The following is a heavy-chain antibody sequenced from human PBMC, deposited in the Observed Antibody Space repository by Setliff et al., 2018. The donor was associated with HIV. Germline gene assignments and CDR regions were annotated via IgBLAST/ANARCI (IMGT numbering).Heavy chain of an antibody. D-gene: IGHD3-10*01. V-gene: IGHV4-61*03. CDR2: IYYSGST. CDR3: ARVITMVWTTFDP. CDR1: GGSLNSGSYF. J-gene: IGHJ5*02. Sequence: ASETLSLTCSVSGGSLNSGSYFWSWIRQPPGKGLEWIGYIYYSGSTNYNPSLKSRVTISVDTSKSHFSLNLSSVTAADTAVYYCARVITMVWTTFDPWGQGTLVTVSS.